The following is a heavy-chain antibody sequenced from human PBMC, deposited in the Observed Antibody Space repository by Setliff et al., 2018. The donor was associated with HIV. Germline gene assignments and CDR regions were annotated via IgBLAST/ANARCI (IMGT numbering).Heavy chain of an antibody. CDR1: GGSISSYY. D-gene: IGHD3-16*01. CDR3: ARAGGSLGYINTFDL. V-gene: IGHV4-4*08. J-gene: IGHJ4*02. CDR2: VYISGST. Sequence: SETLSLTCTVSGGSISSYYWSWIRQPPGKGLEWIGHVYISGSTTYNPSLKSRVTLSVDTSRNQFSLNLSSVTAADTAVYYCARAGGSLGYINTFDLWGQGSLVTVSS.